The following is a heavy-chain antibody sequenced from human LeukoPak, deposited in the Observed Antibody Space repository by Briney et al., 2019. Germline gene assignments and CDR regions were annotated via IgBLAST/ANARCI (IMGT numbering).Heavy chain of an antibody. D-gene: IGHD5-24*01. CDR1: GFTFSSYW. V-gene: IGHV3-7*05. CDR3: ARDKESLDAFDI. J-gene: IGHJ3*02. Sequence: PGGSLRLSCAASGFTFSSYWMSWVRQAPGKGLEWVANIKQDGSEKYSVDSVKGRFTISRDNAKNSLYLEMNSLRAEDTAAYYCARDKESLDAFDIWGQGTVVTVSS. CDR2: IKQDGSEK.